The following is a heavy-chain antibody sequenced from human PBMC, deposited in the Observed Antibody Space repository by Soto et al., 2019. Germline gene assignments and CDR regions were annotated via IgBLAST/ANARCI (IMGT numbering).Heavy chain of an antibody. V-gene: IGHV1-69*12. J-gene: IGHJ6*02. Sequence: QVQLVQSGAEVKKPGSSVTLSCKASGGTFRSSTISWVRQAPGQGLEWMGGIIPIFPTPDYAQKFQDRVTITADXSASTAXMXXXXLTSEDTAVYYCARDRDRLQLGGNYYYIMDVWGQGTTVTVSS. CDR2: IIPIFPTP. D-gene: IGHD4-4*01. CDR3: ARDRDRLQLGGNYYYIMDV. CDR1: GGTFRSST.